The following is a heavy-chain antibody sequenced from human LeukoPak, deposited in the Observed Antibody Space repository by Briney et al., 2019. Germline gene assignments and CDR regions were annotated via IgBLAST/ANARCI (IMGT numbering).Heavy chain of an antibody. CDR1: GGSISSGDYY. D-gene: IGHD5-12*01. Sequence: PSETLSLTCTVSGGSISSGDYYWSWIRQPPGKGLEWIGYIYYSGSTYYNPSLKSRVTISVDTSKNQFSLKLSSVTAADTAVYYCARGGGYDKDDYWGQGTLATVSS. J-gene: IGHJ4*02. V-gene: IGHV4-30-4*01. CDR2: IYYSGST. CDR3: ARGGGYDKDDY.